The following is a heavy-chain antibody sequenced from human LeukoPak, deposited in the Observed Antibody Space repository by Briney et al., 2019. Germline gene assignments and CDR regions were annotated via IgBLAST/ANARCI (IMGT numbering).Heavy chain of an antibody. D-gene: IGHD3-3*02. CDR3: ARDRSIEDAFDI. CDR1: VFIFRRYW. CDR2: INSDGSST. J-gene: IGHJ3*02. V-gene: IGHV3-74*03. Sequence: PGGSLRLSCASSVFIFRRYWMHWVRHAPAKGLVCGSGINSDGSSTTYADSVKGRFAIYRDNAKNTLFLQMNSRSPEDTAVYYCARDRSIEDAFDIWGQGTMVTVSS.